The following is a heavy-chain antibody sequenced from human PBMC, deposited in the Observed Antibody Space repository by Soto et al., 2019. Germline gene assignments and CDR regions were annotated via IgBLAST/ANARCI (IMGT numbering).Heavy chain of an antibody. Sequence: QVQLQQSGPRLVKPSETLSLTCTVSSGPDRSHNWGWIRQPPGRGLEWIGYVYYTGDTAYNPSLMGRVTISADTSTNDISLTLNYVTAADTAVYYCVRQGIDYLHGLVDVWGQGTTVSVSS. D-gene: IGHD4-17*01. V-gene: IGHV4-59*08. CDR2: VYYTGDT. CDR1: SGPDRSHN. J-gene: IGHJ6*02. CDR3: VRQGIDYLHGLVDV.